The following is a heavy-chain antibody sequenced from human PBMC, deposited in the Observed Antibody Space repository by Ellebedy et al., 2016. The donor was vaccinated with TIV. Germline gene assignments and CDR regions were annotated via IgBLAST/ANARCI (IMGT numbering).Heavy chain of an antibody. CDR1: GGSISSYY. Sequence: MPSETLSLTCTVSGGSISSYYWSWIRQPPGKGLEWIGYIYYSGSTNYNPSLKSRVTISVDTSKNQFSLKLSSVTAADTAVYYCARVRRFDYQYYFDYWGQGTLVTVSS. CDR3: ARVRRFDYQYYFDY. CDR2: IYYSGST. V-gene: IGHV4-59*01. J-gene: IGHJ4*02. D-gene: IGHD2-2*01.